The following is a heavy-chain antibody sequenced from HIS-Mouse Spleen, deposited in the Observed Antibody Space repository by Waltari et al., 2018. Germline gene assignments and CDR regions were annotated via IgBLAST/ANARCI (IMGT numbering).Heavy chain of an antibody. D-gene: IGHD2-8*01. V-gene: IGHV3-48*02. Sequence: EVQLVESGGGLVQPGGSLRLSCAASGFTFSSYSMNWVRQAPGKGLEWVSYISSSSSTIYYADSVKGRFTISRDNAKNSLYLQMNSLRDEDTAVYYCARGLGNGPYWYFDLWGRGTLVTVSS. CDR3: ARGLGNGPYWYFDL. CDR2: ISSSSSTI. CDR1: GFTFSSYS. J-gene: IGHJ2*01.